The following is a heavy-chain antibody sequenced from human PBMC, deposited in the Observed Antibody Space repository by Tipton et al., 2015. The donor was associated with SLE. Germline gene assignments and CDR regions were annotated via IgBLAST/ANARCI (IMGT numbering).Heavy chain of an antibody. Sequence: TLSLTCSVSGASISNFYWSWIRQHPGKGLEWIGYMYYSGSSFYNPSLQSRVSISVDTSKNQFSLKLTSVTAADTAVYYCARARGRTSWTLDYWGQGTLVTVSS. CDR3: ARARGRTSWTLDY. J-gene: IGHJ4*02. CDR2: MYYSGSS. D-gene: IGHD2-2*01. V-gene: IGHV4-59*12. CDR1: GASISNFY.